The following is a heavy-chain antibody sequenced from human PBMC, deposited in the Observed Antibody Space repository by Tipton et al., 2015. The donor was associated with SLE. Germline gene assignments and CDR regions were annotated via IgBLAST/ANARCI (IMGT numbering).Heavy chain of an antibody. CDR3: ARVRQGGHDLGY. CDR2: MNPNSGNT. CDR1: GYTFTIYD. V-gene: IGHV1-8*03. D-gene: IGHD2-15*01. Sequence: QLVQSGPEVKKPGASVKVSCKASGYTFTIYDINWVRQAPGHGLEWVGWMNPNSGNTGYAQNFQGRVTITRNTSISTAHMELSSLRSEDTAVYYCARVRQGGHDLGYWGQGTLVTVSS. J-gene: IGHJ4*02.